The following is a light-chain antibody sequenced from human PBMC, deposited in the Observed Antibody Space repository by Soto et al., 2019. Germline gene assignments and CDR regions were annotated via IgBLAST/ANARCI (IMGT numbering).Light chain of an antibody. Sequence: QSVLTQPPSVSGAPGQRVTIFCTGRSSNIGAGYDVHWYQQLPGTAPKLLIYDINNRPSGVPDRFSGSKSGTSASLAITGHQAEDEADYSCQAYDNSLSAWVFGGGTKVTVL. V-gene: IGLV1-40*01. CDR2: DIN. CDR3: QAYDNSLSAWV. J-gene: IGLJ3*02. CDR1: SSNIGAGYD.